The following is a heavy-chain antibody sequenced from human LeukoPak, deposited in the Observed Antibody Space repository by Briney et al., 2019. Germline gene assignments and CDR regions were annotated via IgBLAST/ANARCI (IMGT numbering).Heavy chain of an antibody. D-gene: IGHD3-10*01. J-gene: IGHJ5*02. CDR3: AREVTMVRGPNNWFDP. Sequence: ASVKVSCKASGYTFTSYYMHWVRQAPGQGLEWMGIINPSGGSTSYAQKFQGRVTMTRDTSTSTVYMELSSLRSEDTAVYYCAREVTMVRGPNNWFDPWGQGTLVTVSS. V-gene: IGHV1-46*01. CDR1: GYTFTSYY. CDR2: INPSGGST.